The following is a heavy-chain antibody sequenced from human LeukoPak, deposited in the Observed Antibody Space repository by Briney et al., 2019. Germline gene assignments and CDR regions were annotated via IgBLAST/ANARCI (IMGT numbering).Heavy chain of an antibody. CDR3: ACQAMVRGTPDIVEIFDY. J-gene: IGHJ4*02. D-gene: IGHD3-10*01. V-gene: IGHV1-24*01. CDR2: FDPEDGET. Sequence: GASVKVSCKVSGYTLTELSMHWVRQAPGKGLEWMGGFDPEDGETIYAQKFQGRVTMTEDTSTDTAYMELSSLRSEDTAVYYCACQAMVRGTPDIVEIFDYWGQGTLVTVSS. CDR1: GYTLTELS.